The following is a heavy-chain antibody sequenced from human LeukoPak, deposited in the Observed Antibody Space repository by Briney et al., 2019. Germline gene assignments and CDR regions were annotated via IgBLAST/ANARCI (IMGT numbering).Heavy chain of an antibody. CDR1: GFTFSSYA. CDR3: ARYGSGSYFRR. D-gene: IGHD3-10*01. Sequence: GGSLRLSCAASGFTFSSYAMSWVRQAPGTGLERVSVISGSGGSTVHADSVKGRFTISRDNSKNTLYLQMNSLRAEDTAVYYCARYGSGSYFRRWGQGTLVTVSS. CDR2: ISGSGGST. V-gene: IGHV3-23*01. J-gene: IGHJ4*02.